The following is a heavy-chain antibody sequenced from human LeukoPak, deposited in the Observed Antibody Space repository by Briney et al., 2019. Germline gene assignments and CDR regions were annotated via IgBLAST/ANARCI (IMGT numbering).Heavy chain of an antibody. CDR2: ISGSGGTT. J-gene: IGHJ1*01. Sequence: GGSLRLSCAASGFTYSSYVMSWVRQAPGKGLEWVSTISGSGGTTYYADSVKGRFTISRDNSKNTLYLQMNSLRAEDTAVYYCAKEAYDSSGYYYGYFQHWGQGTLVTVSS. CDR3: AKEAYDSSGYYYGYFQH. CDR1: GFTYSSYV. D-gene: IGHD3-22*01. V-gene: IGHV3-23*01.